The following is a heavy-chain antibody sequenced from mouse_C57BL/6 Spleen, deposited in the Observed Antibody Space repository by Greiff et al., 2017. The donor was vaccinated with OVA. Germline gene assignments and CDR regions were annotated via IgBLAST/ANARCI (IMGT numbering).Heavy chain of an antibody. CDR2: ISGGGSFT. CDR3: ARDQYYAMDY. J-gene: IGHJ4*01. CDR1: GFTFSSYA. Sequence: EVMLVESGGGLVKPGGSLKLSCAASGFTFSSYAMSWVRPTPEKRLVWVAPISGGGSFTYYPDNVKGRFTISRDNAKNNLYLQMSHLKSEDTAMYYCARDQYYAMDYWGQGTSVTVSS. V-gene: IGHV5-4*01.